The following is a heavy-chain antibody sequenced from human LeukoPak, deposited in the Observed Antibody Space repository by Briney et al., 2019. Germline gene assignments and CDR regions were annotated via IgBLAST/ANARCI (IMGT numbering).Heavy chain of an antibody. CDR3: AKGTVTTGDY. J-gene: IGHJ4*02. D-gene: IGHD4-17*01. CDR2: IYYSGST. CDR1: GGSISGYY. V-gene: IGHV4-59*08. Sequence: SSETLSLTCTVSGGSISGYYWSWIRQPPGKGLEWIGYIYYSGSTNYNPSLKSRVTISVDTSKNQFSLKLSSVTAADTAVYYCAKGTVTTGDYWGQGTLVTVSS.